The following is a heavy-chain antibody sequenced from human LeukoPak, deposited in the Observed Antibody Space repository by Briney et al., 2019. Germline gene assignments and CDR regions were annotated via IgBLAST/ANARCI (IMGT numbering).Heavy chain of an antibody. J-gene: IGHJ4*02. V-gene: IGHV3-48*01. CDR2: ISSSSSTI. CDR3: ARDLGCTSSSCYDRTFDY. Sequence: PGGSLRLSCAAAGFTFSSYSMDWGRQAPGRGLGWGSYISSSSSTIYYADSVKGRFTVSRENAKNTLYLQMHSLRAEATDAYYCARDLGCTSSSCYDRTFDYWGQGTLVTVSS. D-gene: IGHD2-2*01. CDR1: GFTFSSYS.